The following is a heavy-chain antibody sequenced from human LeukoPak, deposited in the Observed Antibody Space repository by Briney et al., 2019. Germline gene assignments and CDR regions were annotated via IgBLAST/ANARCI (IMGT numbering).Heavy chain of an antibody. CDR1: IHLFSYHY. CDR3: AIAPTFGRDNLDS. D-gene: IGHD3-16*01. CDR2: IFYGGRP. Sequence: SVTLTLICTLCIHLFSYHYWRCIRQPPGKGLEWLGYIFYGGRPNYNPSLQSRVTIPIDPSQNLFSLRFSFDLAMRALRYYCAIAPTFGRDNLDSWGQGTLVIVSS. J-gene: IGHJ4*02. V-gene: IGHV4-59*11.